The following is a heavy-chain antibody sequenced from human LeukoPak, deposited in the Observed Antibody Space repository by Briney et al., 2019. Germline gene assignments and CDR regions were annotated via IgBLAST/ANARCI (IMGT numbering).Heavy chain of an antibody. CDR3: AKGSGSFYRHFDY. CDR2: TSGSGGST. V-gene: IGHV3-23*01. J-gene: IGHJ4*02. CDR1: GFTFSSYA. Sequence: PGGSLRLSCAASGFTFSSYAMSWVRQAPGKGLEWVSATSGSGGSTYYADSVKGRFTISRDNSKNTLYLQMNSLRAEDTAVYYCAKGSGSFYRHFDYWGQGTLVTVSS. D-gene: IGHD3-10*01.